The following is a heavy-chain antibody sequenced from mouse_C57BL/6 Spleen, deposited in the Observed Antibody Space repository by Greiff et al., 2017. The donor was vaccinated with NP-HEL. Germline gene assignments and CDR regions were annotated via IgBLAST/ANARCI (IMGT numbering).Heavy chain of an antibody. CDR3: ARYRYGSSYYYAMDY. J-gene: IGHJ4*01. CDR1: GYTFTSYW. Sequence: QVQLQQPGAELVKPGASVKLSCKASGYTFTSYWMHWVKQRPGQGLEWIGMIHPNSGSTNYNEKFKSKATLTVDKSSSTAYMQLSSLTSEDSAVYYCARYRYGSSYYYAMDYWGQGTSVTVSS. V-gene: IGHV1-64*01. CDR2: IHPNSGST. D-gene: IGHD1-1*01.